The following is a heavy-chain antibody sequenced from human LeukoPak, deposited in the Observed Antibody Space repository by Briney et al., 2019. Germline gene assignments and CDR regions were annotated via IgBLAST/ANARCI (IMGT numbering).Heavy chain of an antibody. CDR3: AIVVPAAILRGYYFDY. CDR1: GYSFTSYW. D-gene: IGHD2-2*02. J-gene: IGHJ4*01. Sequence: GESLKISCKGSGYSFTSYWIGWVRQMPGKGLEWMGIIYPGDSDTRYSPSFQGQVTISADKSISTAYLQWSSLKASDTAMYYCAIVVPAAILRGYYFDYWGQEPWSPSPQ. V-gene: IGHV5-51*01. CDR2: IYPGDSDT.